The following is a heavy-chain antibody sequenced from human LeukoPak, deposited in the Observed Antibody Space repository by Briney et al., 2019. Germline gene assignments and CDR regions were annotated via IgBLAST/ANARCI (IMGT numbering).Heavy chain of an antibody. CDR2: INAGNGDT. CDR1: GYTFTSYA. D-gene: IGHD1-26*01. J-gene: IGHJ4*02. V-gene: IGHV1-3*01. Sequence: ASVNVSCKASGYTFTSYAMNWVRQASGQRLEWMGWINAGNGDTKYSQKFQDRLTITRDTSASTAYMYLSSLRSEDTAVYYCAKDIPDSGTYYGLDYWGQGTLVTVSS. CDR3: AKDIPDSGTYYGLDY.